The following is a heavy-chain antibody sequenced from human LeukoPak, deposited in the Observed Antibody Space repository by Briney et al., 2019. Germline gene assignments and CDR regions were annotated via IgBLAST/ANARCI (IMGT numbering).Heavy chain of an antibody. CDR2: IKQDGSEK. V-gene: IGHV3-7*01. D-gene: IGHD3-3*01. J-gene: IGHJ4*02. CDR3: TYIYDR. Sequence: GGSLRLPRGGSGFTLRGYWLTRVLQAPGKGLEWVANIKQDGSEKYYVDSVKGRFTISRDNAKNSLYLQMNSLRAEDTAAYYSTYIYDRCGQGTLVTVSS. CDR1: GFTLRGYW.